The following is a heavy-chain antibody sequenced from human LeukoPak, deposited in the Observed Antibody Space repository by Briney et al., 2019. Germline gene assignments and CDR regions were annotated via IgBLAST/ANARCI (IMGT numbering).Heavy chain of an antibody. V-gene: IGHV4-39*07. CDR2: INHSGST. CDR1: GGSISSSSYY. J-gene: IGHJ3*02. D-gene: IGHD4-17*01. Sequence: PSETLSLTCTVSGGSISSSSYYWGWIRQPPGKGLEWIGEINHSGSTNYNPSLKSRVTISVDTSKNQFSLKLSSVTAADTAVYYCARGHAVTTPGIWGQGTMVTVSS. CDR3: ARGHAVTTPGI.